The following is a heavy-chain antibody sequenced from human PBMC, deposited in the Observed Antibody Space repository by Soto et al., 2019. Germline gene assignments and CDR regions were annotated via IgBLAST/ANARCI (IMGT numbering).Heavy chain of an antibody. D-gene: IGHD3-10*01. V-gene: IGHV3-23*01. CDR1: GFTFNNYA. J-gene: IGHJ4*02. CDR3: AKGRGGSGSLTPRVDF. Sequence: EVQLLESGGGLVQPGGSLRLSCAASGFTFNNYAMTWVRQAPGQGLEWVSAISGGGDTTSYADSVKGRVTVSRDGSKNTLYLQRSSLRADDTALSYCAKGRGGSGSLTPRVDFWGQGTMVTVYS. CDR2: ISGGGDTT.